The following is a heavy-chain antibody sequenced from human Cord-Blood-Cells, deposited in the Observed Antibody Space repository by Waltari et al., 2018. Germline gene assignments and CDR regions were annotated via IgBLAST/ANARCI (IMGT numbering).Heavy chain of an antibody. Sequence: EVQLVESGGGLVKPGGSLRLSCAASGFTFSNAWMSWVRQAPGKGLEWVGRSKSKTDGGTTDYAAPVKGRFTISRDDSKNTLYLQMNSLKTEDTAVYYCTTANYWGQGTLVTVSS. V-gene: IGHV3-15*01. CDR3: TTANY. J-gene: IGHJ4*02. CDR1: GFTFSNAW. CDR2: SKSKTDGGTT.